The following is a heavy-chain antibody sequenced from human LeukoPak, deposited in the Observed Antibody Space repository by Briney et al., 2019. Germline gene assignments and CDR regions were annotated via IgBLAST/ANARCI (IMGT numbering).Heavy chain of an antibody. CDR2: INHSGST. Sequence: PSETLSLTCAVYGGSSSGYYWSWIRQPPGKGLEWIGEINHSGSTNYNPSLKSRVTISVDTSKNQFSLKLNSVTAADTAVYYCVEGVRGVIDGPYGMDVWGQGTTVTVSS. J-gene: IGHJ6*02. CDR3: VEGVRGVIDGPYGMDV. CDR1: GGSSSGYY. D-gene: IGHD3-10*01. V-gene: IGHV4-34*01.